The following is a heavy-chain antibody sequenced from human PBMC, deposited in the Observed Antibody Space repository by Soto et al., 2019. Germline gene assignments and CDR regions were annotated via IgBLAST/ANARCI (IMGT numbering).Heavy chain of an antibody. Sequence: QVQLVQSGAEVKKPGASVKVSCKASGYTFTSYDINWVRQATGQGLEWMGWMNPNSGNTGYAQKFQGRVTMTRNTSRSTAYMELSSLRSEDTAVYYCARTILTGYLDAFDIWGQGTMVTVSS. CDR1: GYTFTSYD. CDR3: ARTILTGYLDAFDI. D-gene: IGHD3-9*01. J-gene: IGHJ3*02. CDR2: MNPNSGNT. V-gene: IGHV1-8*01.